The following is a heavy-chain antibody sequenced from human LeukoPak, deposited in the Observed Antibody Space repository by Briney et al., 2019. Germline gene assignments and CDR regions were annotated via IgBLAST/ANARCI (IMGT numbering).Heavy chain of an antibody. Sequence: GGSLRLSCAASGFTFSSYAMSWVRQAPGKGLEWVSAISGSGGSTYYADSVKGRFTISRDNSKNTLYLQMNSLRAEDTAVYYCARDHIVVVTAHYYYYYGMDVWGQGTTVTVSS. CDR3: ARDHIVVVTAHYYYYYGMDV. V-gene: IGHV3-23*01. CDR2: ISGSGGST. CDR1: GFTFSSYA. D-gene: IGHD2-21*02. J-gene: IGHJ6*02.